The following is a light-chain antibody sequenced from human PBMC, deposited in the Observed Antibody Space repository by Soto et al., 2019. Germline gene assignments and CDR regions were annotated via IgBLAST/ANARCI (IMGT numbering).Light chain of an antibody. CDR2: AAS. CDR1: QGISSY. V-gene: IGKV1-8*01. Sequence: AIRMTQSPSSFSASTGDRVTITCRASQGISSYLAWYQQKPGKAPKLLIYAASTLQSGVTSRFSGSGSGTDFTLTISCLQSEDFATYYCQQYYSYAVTFGGGTKVEIK. J-gene: IGKJ4*01. CDR3: QQYYSYAVT.